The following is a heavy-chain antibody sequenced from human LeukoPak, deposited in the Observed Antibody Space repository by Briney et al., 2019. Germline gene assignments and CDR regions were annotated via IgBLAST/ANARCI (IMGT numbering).Heavy chain of an antibody. Sequence: ASVKVSCKASGGTFSSYATSWVRQAPGQGLEWMGGIIPIFGTANYAQKFQGRVTITTDESTSTAYMELSSLRSEDTAVYYCAAPQEWELRYFQHWGQGTLVTISS. CDR1: GGTFSSYA. CDR3: AAPQEWELRYFQH. CDR2: IIPIFGTA. V-gene: IGHV1-69*05. D-gene: IGHD1-26*01. J-gene: IGHJ1*01.